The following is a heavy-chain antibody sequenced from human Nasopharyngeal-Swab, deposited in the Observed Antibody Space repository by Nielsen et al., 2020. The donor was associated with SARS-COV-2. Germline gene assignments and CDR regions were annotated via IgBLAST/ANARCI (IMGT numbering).Heavy chain of an antibody. Sequence: GESLKISCAASGFTFSSYWMSWVRQAPGKGLEWVANIKQDGSEQYYVDSVKGRFTISRDNAKNSLYLQMNSLRAEDTAVYYCARGIAAAGTGIDYWGQGTLVTVSS. CDR2: IKQDGSEQ. V-gene: IGHV3-7*01. J-gene: IGHJ4*02. CDR3: ARGIAAAGTGIDY. D-gene: IGHD6-13*01. CDR1: GFTFSSYW.